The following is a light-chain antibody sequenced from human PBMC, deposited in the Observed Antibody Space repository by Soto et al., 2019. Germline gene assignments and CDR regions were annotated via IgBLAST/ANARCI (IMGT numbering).Light chain of an antibody. CDR1: QAISDS. CDR2: AAS. Sequence: IQLTQSPSSLSASVGDRVTITCRASQAISDSLVWYQQNPGQAPKLLIYAASTLQSGVPSRFSGCGSGTDFTLTISSLHPADFATYYCQQFKSYPYTFGQGTKLEI. J-gene: IGKJ2*01. CDR3: QQFKSYPYT. V-gene: IGKV1-9*01.